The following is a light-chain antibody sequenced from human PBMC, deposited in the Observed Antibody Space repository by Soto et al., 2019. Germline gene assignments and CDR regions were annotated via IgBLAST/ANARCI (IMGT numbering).Light chain of an antibody. CDR1: ESISSW. J-gene: IGKJ1*01. Sequence: DIPMPQYPPTLSASAGDRVTITCRASESISSWLAWYQQKPGKAPKLLMYKASSLQSGVSSRFSGGGSGTEFTLTISSLQPDDFATYYCQQYKTYWTFGPGTKVDI. CDR2: KAS. V-gene: IGKV1-5*03. CDR3: QQYKTYWT.